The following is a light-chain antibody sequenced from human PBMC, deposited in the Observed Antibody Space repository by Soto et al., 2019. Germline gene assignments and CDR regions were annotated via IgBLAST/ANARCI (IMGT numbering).Light chain of an antibody. CDR2: KAS. CDR1: QSISTW. Sequence: DIQMTQSPSTLSASLGDRVTITCRASQSISTWLAWYQQKPGKAPKLLIYKASSLESGVPSRFTGSGSGTQFHLTIHGLQPDDFAIDYCQQYNTDSWTFGQGPKVHIK. V-gene: IGKV1-5*03. J-gene: IGKJ1*01. CDR3: QQYNTDSWT.